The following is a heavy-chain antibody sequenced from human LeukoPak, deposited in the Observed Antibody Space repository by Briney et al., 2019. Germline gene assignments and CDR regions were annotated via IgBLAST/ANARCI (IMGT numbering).Heavy chain of an antibody. CDR2: IYPGDSDT. J-gene: IGHJ4*02. D-gene: IGHD3-10*01. Sequence: GESLKISCKGSGYSFTSYWIGWVRQMPGKGLEWMGIIYPGDSDTRYSPSFQGQVTISADKSIGTAYLQWSSLKASDTAMYYCARLDQVGSGSTQFDYWGQGTLVTVSS. CDR3: ARLDQVGSGSTQFDY. CDR1: GYSFTSYW. V-gene: IGHV5-51*01.